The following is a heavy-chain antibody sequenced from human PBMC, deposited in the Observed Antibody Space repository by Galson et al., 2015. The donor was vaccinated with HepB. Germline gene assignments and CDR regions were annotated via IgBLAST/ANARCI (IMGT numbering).Heavy chain of an antibody. D-gene: IGHD3-22*01. CDR1: GGTFSSYA. V-gene: IGHV1-69*13. Sequence: SVKVSCKASGGTFSSYAISWVRQAPGQGLEWMGGIIPIFGTANYAQKFQGRVTITADESTSTAYMELSSLRSEDTAVYYCARVGTMIVVASEYYYYGMDVWSQGTTVTVSS. J-gene: IGHJ6*02. CDR2: IIPIFGTA. CDR3: ARVGTMIVVASEYYYYGMDV.